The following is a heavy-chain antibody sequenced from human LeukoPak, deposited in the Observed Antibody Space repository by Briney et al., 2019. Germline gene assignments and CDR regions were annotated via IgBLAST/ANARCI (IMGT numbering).Heavy chain of an antibody. CDR1: GFTFSNAW. V-gene: IGHV3-15*01. CDR2: IKSKTDGGTT. Sequence: PGGSLRLSCAASGFTFSNAWMSWVRQAPGKGLEWVGRIKSKTDGGTTDYAAPVKGRFTISGDDSKNTLYLQMNSLKTEDTAVYYCTTELITLDAFDIWGQGTMVTVSS. CDR3: TTELITLDAFDI. J-gene: IGHJ3*02. D-gene: IGHD3-22*01.